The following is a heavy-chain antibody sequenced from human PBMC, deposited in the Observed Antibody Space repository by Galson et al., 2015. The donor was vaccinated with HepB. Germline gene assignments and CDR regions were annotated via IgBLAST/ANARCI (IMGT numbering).Heavy chain of an antibody. CDR2: IWYDGSNK. CDR1: GFTFSSYG. V-gene: IGHV3-33*08. D-gene: IGHD3-10*01. J-gene: IGHJ2*01. CDR3: ARGKDYGSGSYFDL. Sequence: SLRLSCAASGFTFSSYGMHWVRQAPGKGLEWVAVIWYDGSNKYYADSVKGRFTISRDNSKNTLYLQMNSLRAEDTAVYYCARGKDYGSGSYFDLWGRGTLVTVSS.